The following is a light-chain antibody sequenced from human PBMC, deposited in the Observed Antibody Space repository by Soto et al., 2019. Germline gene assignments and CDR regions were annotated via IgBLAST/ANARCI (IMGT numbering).Light chain of an antibody. V-gene: IGLV2-23*02. J-gene: IGLJ1*01. CDR1: SSDVGSYNL. CDR3: CSYAGISTFYV. CDR2: GVN. Sequence: QSALTQPASVSGSPGQSITISCTGTSSDVGSYNLVSWYQQHPGKAPTLMIYGVNKRPSGVSNRFSGSKSGNTASLTISGLQAEDEADYYCCSYAGISTFYVFGTWTKLTVL.